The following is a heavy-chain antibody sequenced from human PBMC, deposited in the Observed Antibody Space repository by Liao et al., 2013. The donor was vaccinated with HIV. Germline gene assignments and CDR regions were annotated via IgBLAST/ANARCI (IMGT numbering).Heavy chain of an antibody. J-gene: IGHJ6*03. CDR3: ARGFDYGSGSYTYMDV. V-gene: IGHV4-59*01. D-gene: IGHD3-10*01. Sequence: QVQLQESGPGLVKPSETLSLTCTVSGGSISNYYWTWIRQPPGKGLEWIGYIFYSGSTNYNPSLKSRVTISIDTSKNQFSLKLSSVTAADTAVYYCARGFDYGSGSYTYMDVWGKGTTVTVSS. CDR1: GGSISNYY. CDR2: IFYSGST.